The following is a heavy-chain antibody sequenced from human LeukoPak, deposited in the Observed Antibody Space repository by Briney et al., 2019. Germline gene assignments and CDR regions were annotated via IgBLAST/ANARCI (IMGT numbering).Heavy chain of an antibody. Sequence: GASVKVSCKPSGGTFRNYVVRWVRQAPGQGLEWMGGTIPISGTPKYAQKFQGRITITTDESTSTAYLELSSLTSEDTAVYYCARGGVTAGVTIFGVGYMDVWGKGTAVIVSS. J-gene: IGHJ6*03. D-gene: IGHD3-3*01. CDR1: GGTFRNYV. CDR2: TIPISGTP. V-gene: IGHV1-69*05. CDR3: ARGGVTAGVTIFGVGYMDV.